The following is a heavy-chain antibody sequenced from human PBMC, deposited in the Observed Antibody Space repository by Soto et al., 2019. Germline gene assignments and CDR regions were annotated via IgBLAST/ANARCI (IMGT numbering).Heavy chain of an antibody. J-gene: IGHJ4*02. V-gene: IGHV3-11*01. Sequence: QVQLVESGGGLVKPGGSLRLSCAASGFTFSDYYMNWIRQAPGKGLEWVSYISSSGGTMYYADSVKGRFTISRDNAKNSLYLQMNSLRDEDTAVYYCARDAGRSCSGGTCYSGYFDYWGQGTLVTVSS. D-gene: IGHD2-15*01. CDR1: GFTFSDYY. CDR3: ARDAGRSCSGGTCYSGYFDY. CDR2: ISSSGGTM.